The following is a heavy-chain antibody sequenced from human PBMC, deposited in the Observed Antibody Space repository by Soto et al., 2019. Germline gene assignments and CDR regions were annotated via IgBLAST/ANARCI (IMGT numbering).Heavy chain of an antibody. J-gene: IGHJ4*02. CDR2: IYYSGST. Sequence: QVQLQESGPGLVKPSQTLSLTCTVSGGSISSGGYYWSWIRQHPGKGLEWIGYIYYSGSTYYNPSHQRPVTIAVDTSKHQFSLKLSSVTAADTAVYYCAREVPASIAVAGTVDYWGQGTLVTVSS. D-gene: IGHD6-19*01. CDR3: AREVPASIAVAGTVDY. CDR1: GGSISSGGYY. V-gene: IGHV4-31*01.